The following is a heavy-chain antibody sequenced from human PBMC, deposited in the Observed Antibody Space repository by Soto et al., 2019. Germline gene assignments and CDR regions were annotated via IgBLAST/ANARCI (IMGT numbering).Heavy chain of an antibody. CDR3: AKFADCSGGSCYIERPTFDY. Sequence: PGGSLRLSCAASGFTFSSYAMSWVRQAPGKGLEWVSAISGSGGSTYYADSVKGRFTISRDNSKNTLYLQMNSLRAEDTAVYYCAKFADCSGGSCYIERPTFDYWGQGTLVTVSS. J-gene: IGHJ4*02. V-gene: IGHV3-23*01. CDR2: ISGSGGST. D-gene: IGHD2-15*01. CDR1: GFTFSSYA.